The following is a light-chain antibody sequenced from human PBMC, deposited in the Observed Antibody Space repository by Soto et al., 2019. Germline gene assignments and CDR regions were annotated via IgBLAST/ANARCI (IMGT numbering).Light chain of an antibody. CDR2: DVT. Sequence: QSVLTQPASVSGSPGQSITISCTGTRSDVGGYNYVYWHQQHPGKAPKLMICDVTNRPSGVSDRFSGSKSGNTASLTISGLQAEDEADYYCSSYTSSSTYVFGAGTKVTVL. V-gene: IGLV2-14*01. CDR1: RSDVGGYNY. CDR3: SSYTSSSTYV. J-gene: IGLJ1*01.